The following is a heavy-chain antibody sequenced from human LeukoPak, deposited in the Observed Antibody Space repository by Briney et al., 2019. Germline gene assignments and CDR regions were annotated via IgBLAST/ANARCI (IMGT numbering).Heavy chain of an antibody. V-gene: IGHV5-51*01. CDR1: GYTFNTNW. CDR3: ARRRGSLYSFDH. CDR2: IYPDDSDV. D-gene: IGHD3-10*02. J-gene: IGHJ4*02. Sequence: GESLKISCTGSGYTFNTNWIAWVRQKPGKGLEWMGVIYPDDSDVRYNPSFEGLVTISADKSSSAVSLHWSSLRASDSAMYYCARRRGSLYSFDHWGQGTLVTVSS.